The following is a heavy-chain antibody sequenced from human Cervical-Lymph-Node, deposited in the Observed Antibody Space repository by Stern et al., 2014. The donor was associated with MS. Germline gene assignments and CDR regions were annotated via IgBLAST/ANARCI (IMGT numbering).Heavy chain of an antibody. CDR3: AHMHWLARPFDY. CDR2: IYWDDDK. D-gene: IGHD6-19*01. Sequence: SGPTLLQPTQTLTLTCSFSGFSLTTSGVGVGWIRQPPGRALEWLALIYWDDDKHYSPSQKTRLTITKDPSKNQVVLTMTNMDPVDTATYYCAHMHWLARPFDYGGQGALVTVSS. CDR1: GFSLTTSGVG. J-gene: IGHJ4*02. V-gene: IGHV2-5*02.